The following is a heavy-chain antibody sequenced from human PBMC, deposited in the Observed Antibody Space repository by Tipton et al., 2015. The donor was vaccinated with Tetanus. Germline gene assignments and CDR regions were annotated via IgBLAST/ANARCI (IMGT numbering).Heavy chain of an antibody. V-gene: IGHV3-11*04. CDR3: VREDILSRIYAVFDL. J-gene: IGHJ5*02. D-gene: IGHD2-15*01. CDR1: GFSFSDSF. CDR2: ISGSSNTK. Sequence: SLRLSCAASGFSFSDSFMSWIRQAPGKGLEWVSYISGSSNTKYLADSVKGRMTTSRDNAKNTAYLQMNSLRAEDTAVYYCVREDILSRIYAVFDLWGQGTLVTVSS.